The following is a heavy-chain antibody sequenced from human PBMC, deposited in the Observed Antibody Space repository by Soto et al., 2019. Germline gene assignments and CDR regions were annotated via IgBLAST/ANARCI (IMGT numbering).Heavy chain of an antibody. V-gene: IGHV1-69*13. D-gene: IGHD6-6*01. CDR3: ARNPKEYSSSSGVWFAP. Sequence: VEVSCEASGGTLSSYAISWVRQAHGQGLEWMGGIMPIFGTANYAQKFQGRVTITADESTTTAYMKLNSLRSEDTAVFYCARNPKEYSSSSGVWFAPWGKGTLVTVSS. J-gene: IGHJ5*02. CDR2: IMPIFGTA. CDR1: GGTLSSYA.